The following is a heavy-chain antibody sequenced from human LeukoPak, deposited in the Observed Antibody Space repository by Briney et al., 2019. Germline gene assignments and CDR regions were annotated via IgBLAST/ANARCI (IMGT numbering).Heavy chain of an antibody. CDR1: GFTFSSCT. V-gene: IGHV3-21*01. J-gene: IGHJ2*01. CDR2: ISSSSSYM. Sequence: GGSLRLSCGASGFTFSSCTMIWVRQAPGKGLEWVSCISSSSSYMYYADSVKGRFTISRDNAKNSLYLQMNSLRAEDAAVYYCARDFSSPATPWYSDFWGRGTLVTVSS. D-gene: IGHD6-25*01. CDR3: ARDFSSPATPWYSDF.